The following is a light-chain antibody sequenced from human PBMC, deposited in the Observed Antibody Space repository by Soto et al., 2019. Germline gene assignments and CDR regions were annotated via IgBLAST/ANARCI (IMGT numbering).Light chain of an antibody. J-gene: IGKJ2*01. V-gene: IGKV1-33*01. CDR3: QQYDNLPPYT. Sequence: DIQMTQSPSSLSASVGDRVTITCQASQDISNYLNWYQQKPGKAPKLLIYDASNLETGVPSRFNGSGSETDFTFTISSLQPEDIATYYCQQYDNLPPYTFGQGTELEIK. CDR1: QDISNY. CDR2: DAS.